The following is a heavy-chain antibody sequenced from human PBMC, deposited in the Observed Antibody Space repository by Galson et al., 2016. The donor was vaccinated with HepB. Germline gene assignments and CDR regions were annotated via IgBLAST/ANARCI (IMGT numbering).Heavy chain of an antibody. CDR3: AGQQGGGTGWFDP. Sequence: SVKVSCKASGGTLTSYAINWVRQAPGQGLEWMGRIIPFLSTTDYAQKFQGRVAITADESASTASMDLSSLRSEDTAVYYCAGQQGGGTGWFDPWGQGTLVTVSS. CDR2: IIPFLSTT. D-gene: IGHD3-16*01. CDR1: GGTLTSYA. J-gene: IGHJ5*02. V-gene: IGHV1-69*13.